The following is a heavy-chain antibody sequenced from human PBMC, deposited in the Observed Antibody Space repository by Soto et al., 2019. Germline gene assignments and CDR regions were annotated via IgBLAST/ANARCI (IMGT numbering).Heavy chain of an antibody. Sequence: RGESLKISCKGSGYSFTSYWIGWVRQMPGKGLEWMGIIYPGDSDTRYSPSFQGQVTISADKSISTAYLQWSSLKASDTAMYYCAREGNLEYSSSSSGYYYYYYGMDVWGQGTTVTVSS. V-gene: IGHV5-51*01. J-gene: IGHJ6*02. CDR3: AREGNLEYSSSSSGYYYYYYGMDV. CDR2: IYPGDSDT. D-gene: IGHD6-6*01. CDR1: GYSFTSYW.